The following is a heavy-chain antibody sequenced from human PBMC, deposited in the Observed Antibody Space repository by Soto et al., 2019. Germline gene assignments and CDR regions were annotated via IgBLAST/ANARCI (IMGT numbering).Heavy chain of an antibody. CDR2: IIPILNIA. J-gene: IGHJ5*02. V-gene: IGHV1-69*02. D-gene: IGHD2-15*01. CDR1: GGTFSSYT. Sequence: SVKVSCKASGGTFSSYTISWVRQAPGQGLEWMGRIIPILNIANYAQKFQGRVTITADKSTSTAYMKLSSLRSEDTAVYYCARVFYCSGGSCYPVNWFDPWGQGTLVTVSS. CDR3: ARVFYCSGGSCYPVNWFDP.